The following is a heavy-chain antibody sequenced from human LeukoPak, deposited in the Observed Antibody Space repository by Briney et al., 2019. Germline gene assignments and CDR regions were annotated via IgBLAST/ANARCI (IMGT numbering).Heavy chain of an antibody. V-gene: IGHV1-69*06. Sequence: ASVKVSCKASGGTFNIYAITWVRQAPGQGLEWMGGIIPLFGTAKYAQKVQGRVSITADKSTSTAYMELSSLRSEDTAVYYCARAGHNADDAMLHLRDWGQGTLVTVSS. CDR2: IIPLFGTA. D-gene: IGHD2-15*01. CDR1: GGTFNIYA. CDR3: ARAGHNADDAMLHLRD. J-gene: IGHJ4*02.